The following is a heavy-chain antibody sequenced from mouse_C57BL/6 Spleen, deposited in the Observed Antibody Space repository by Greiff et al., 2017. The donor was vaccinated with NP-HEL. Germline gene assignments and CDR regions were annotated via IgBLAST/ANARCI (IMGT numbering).Heavy chain of an antibody. D-gene: IGHD1-1*01. Sequence: DVHLVESGGGLVQPGGSMKLSCVASGFTFSNYWMNWVRQSPEKGLEWVAQIRLKSDNYATHYAESVKGRFTISRDDSKSSVYLQMNNLRAEDTGIYYCTRDYGSPYFDYWGQGTTLTVSS. J-gene: IGHJ2*01. V-gene: IGHV6-3*01. CDR3: TRDYGSPYFDY. CDR2: IRLKSDNYAT. CDR1: GFTFSNYW.